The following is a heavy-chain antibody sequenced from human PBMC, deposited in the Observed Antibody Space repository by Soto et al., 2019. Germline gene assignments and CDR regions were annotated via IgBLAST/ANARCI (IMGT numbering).Heavy chain of an antibody. CDR1: GFIFSSYG. J-gene: IGHJ6*02. V-gene: IGHV3-30*18. CDR2: ISYDGSNK. CDR3: AKRRNVLRFLEWSSGMEV. Sequence: QVQVVESGGGVVQPGRSLRLSCAASGFIFSSYGMHWVRQAPGKGLEWVAFISYDGSNKYYADSVKGRLTISRDNSKNTLYLQMNSLRSEDTAVYYCAKRRNVLRFLEWSSGMEVRGQGTTVTVSS. D-gene: IGHD3-3*01.